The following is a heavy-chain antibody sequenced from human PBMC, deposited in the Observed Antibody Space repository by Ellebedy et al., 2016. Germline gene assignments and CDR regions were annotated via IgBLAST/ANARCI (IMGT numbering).Heavy chain of an antibody. J-gene: IGHJ5*02. V-gene: IGHV3-21*01. CDR3: ARGVGGTSLNWFDP. CDR1: GFTFDDYA. Sequence: GGSLRLSXTTSGFTFDDYAMHWVRQTPGKGLEWVSSISSSGSNIFYADSVKGRFTISRDNAKKSLFLQMNSLRVEDTAVYYCARGVGGTSLNWFDPWGQGTLVTVSS. CDR2: ISSSGSNI. D-gene: IGHD3-16*01.